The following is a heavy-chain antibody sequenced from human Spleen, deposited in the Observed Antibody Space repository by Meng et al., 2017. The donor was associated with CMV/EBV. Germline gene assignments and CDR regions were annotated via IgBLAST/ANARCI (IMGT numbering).Heavy chain of an antibody. CDR2: ISWNSGRI. CDR1: GFTFSSYW. CDR3: AKAYYDSDAFHI. Sequence: GGSLRLSCAASGFTFSSYWMHWVRQAPGKGLVWVSGISWNSGRIGYADSVKGRFTISRDNAKNSLYLQMNSLRAEDMALYYCAKAYYDSDAFHIWGQGTMVTVSS. V-gene: IGHV3-9*03. D-gene: IGHD3-22*01. J-gene: IGHJ3*02.